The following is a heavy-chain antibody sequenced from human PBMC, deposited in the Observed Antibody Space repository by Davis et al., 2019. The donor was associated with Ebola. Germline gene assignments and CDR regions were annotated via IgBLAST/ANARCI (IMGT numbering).Heavy chain of an antibody. V-gene: IGHV1-69*04. CDR1: GGTFSSYT. CDR2: IIPILGIA. Sequence: SVKVSCKASGGTFSSYTISWVRQAPGQGLEWMGRIIPILGIANYAQKFQGRVTITADKSTSTAYMELSSLRSDDTAVYYCARDSSSSWYGQNDYWGQGTLVTVSS. J-gene: IGHJ4*02. CDR3: ARDSSSSWYGQNDY. D-gene: IGHD6-13*01.